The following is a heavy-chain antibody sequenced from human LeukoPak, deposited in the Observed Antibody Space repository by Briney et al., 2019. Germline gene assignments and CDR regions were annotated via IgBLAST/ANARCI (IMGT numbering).Heavy chain of an antibody. CDR2: IYHSGST. J-gene: IGHJ4*02. V-gene: IGHV4-38-2*02. D-gene: IGHD6-19*01. CDR1: GYSISSGYY. CDR3: ARRNYSSGWYYFDY. Sequence: SETLSLTCTVSGYSISSGYYWGWIRQPPGKGLEWIGSIYHSGSTYYNPSLKSRVTISVDTSKNQFYLKLSSVTAADTAVYYCARRNYSSGWYYFDYWGQGTLVTVSS.